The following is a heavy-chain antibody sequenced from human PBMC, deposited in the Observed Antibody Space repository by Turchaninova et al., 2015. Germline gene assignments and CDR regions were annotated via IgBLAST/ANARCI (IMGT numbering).Heavy chain of an antibody. Sequence: EVQLVESGGGLVQPGGSLGFPFGASGFTFCRYVMSWVRPAPGKGLEWVSAISGSGGSTYYADSVKGRFTISRDNSKNTLYLQMNSLRAEDTAVYYCAKVRATIFGVVYDYWGQGTLVTVSS. CDR3: AKVRATIFGVVYDY. D-gene: IGHD3-3*01. J-gene: IGHJ4*02. CDR1: GFTFCRYV. V-gene: IGHV3-23*04. CDR2: ISGSGGST.